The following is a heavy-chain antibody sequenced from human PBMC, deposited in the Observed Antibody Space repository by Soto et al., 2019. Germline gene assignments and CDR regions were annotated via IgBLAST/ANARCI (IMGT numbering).Heavy chain of an antibody. CDR3: AKGAVAGTPTSYYYYGMDV. CDR2: IIPIFGTV. D-gene: IGHD1-1*01. Sequence: QVQLLQSGAEVKKPGSSVRVSCEASGGTFRTYAISWVRQAPGQGLEWMGEIIPIFGTVHYAQKFQGRVTITADESTTTVYMDLRSLRSEVTAVYYCAKGAVAGTPTSYYYYGMDVWGQGTMVTVSS. J-gene: IGHJ6*02. CDR1: GGTFRTYA. V-gene: IGHV1-69*12.